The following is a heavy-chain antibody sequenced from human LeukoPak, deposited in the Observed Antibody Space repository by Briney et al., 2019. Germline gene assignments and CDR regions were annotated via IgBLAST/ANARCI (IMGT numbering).Heavy chain of an antibody. CDR3: TRHYSGSLRR. V-gene: IGHV3-73*01. CDR1: GVTFSWPS. CDR2: IRSKANSYAT. J-gene: IGHJ4*02. Sequence: GALKIFWATSGVTFSWPSMDWVRQAFGKRLGWVGRIRSKANSYATAYAASVKGRFTISRDDSKNTAYLQMNSLKTEDTAVYYCTRHYSGSLRRWGQGTLVTVSS. D-gene: IGHD1-26*01.